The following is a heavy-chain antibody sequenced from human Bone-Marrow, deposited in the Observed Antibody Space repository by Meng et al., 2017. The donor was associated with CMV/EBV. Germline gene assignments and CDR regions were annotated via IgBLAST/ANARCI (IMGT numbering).Heavy chain of an antibody. Sequence: SETLSLTCTVSGDSISTYYWSWIRQTPGKGLEWIGCIYHSGSTNYNPSLKTRVTISVDTSKNQFSLKLNSVTAADTAVYYCARGFYGSGSYYTSPKYYYYYGMDVWGQGTTVTVSS. J-gene: IGHJ6*02. V-gene: IGHV4-59*01. CDR3: ARGFYGSGSYYTSPKYYYYYGMDV. CDR1: GDSISTYY. D-gene: IGHD3-10*01. CDR2: IYHSGST.